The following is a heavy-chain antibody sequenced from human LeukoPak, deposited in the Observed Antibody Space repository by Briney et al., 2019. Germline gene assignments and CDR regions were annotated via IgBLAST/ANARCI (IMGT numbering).Heavy chain of an antibody. CDR3: AKDPYCGSESVGMDV. J-gene: IGHJ6*04. CDR2: ICGGGGST. D-gene: IGHD3-10*01. Sequence: GGSLRLSCAASGFTFSSYSMSWVRQAPGKGLEWVSAICGGGGSTYYEDVVKGRFIICRDNSKKPLYLQKNSLRANDTAVYYCAKDPYCGSESVGMDVWGKGTTVSVFS. CDR1: GFTFSSYS. V-gene: IGHV3-23*01.